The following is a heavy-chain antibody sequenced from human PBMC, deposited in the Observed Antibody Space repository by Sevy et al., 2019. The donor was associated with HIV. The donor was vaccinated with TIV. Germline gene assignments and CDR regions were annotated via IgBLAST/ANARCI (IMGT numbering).Heavy chain of an antibody. J-gene: IGHJ3*02. V-gene: IGHV3-11*01. CDR2: ISSSGSTI. D-gene: IGHD2-21*02. CDR3: ARDNPYCGGDCFEGDAFDI. CDR1: GFTFSDYY. Sequence: GGSLRLSCAASGFTFSDYYMSWIRQAPGKGLEWVSYISSSGSTIYYADSVKGRFTISRDNAKNSLYLQMNSLRAEDTAVYYWARDNPYCGGDCFEGDAFDIWGQGTMVTVSS.